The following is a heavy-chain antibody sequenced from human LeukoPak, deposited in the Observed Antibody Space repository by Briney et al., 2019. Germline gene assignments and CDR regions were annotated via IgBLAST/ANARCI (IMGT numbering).Heavy chain of an antibody. CDR3: ARQEYCSGGSCYTWFDP. J-gene: IGHJ5*02. CDR2: INLGDSDT. V-gene: IGHV5-51*01. CDR1: GHSFTNHW. D-gene: IGHD2-15*01. Sequence: GESLKISCEASGHSFTNHWIGWVRQMPGKGLEWMGIINLGDSDTKYSPSFQGQVTISLDKSINTAYLQWRSLKASDTAMYYCARQEYCSGGSCYTWFDPWGQGTLVTVSS.